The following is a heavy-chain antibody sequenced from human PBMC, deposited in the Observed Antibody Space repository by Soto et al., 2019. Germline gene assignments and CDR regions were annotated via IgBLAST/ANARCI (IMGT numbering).Heavy chain of an antibody. V-gene: IGHV1-18*01. CDR1: GYTFTSYG. CDR2: ISAYNGNT. J-gene: IGHJ4*02. Sequence: QVQLVQSGAEVKKPGASVKVSCKASGYTFTSYGISWARQAPGQGLEWMGWISAYNGNTNYAQKLQGRVTMTTATTTSTAYMEGRSLRSDDRAVYYGARDPGFRSDYWGQGTLVTVSS. CDR3: ARDPGFRSDY. D-gene: IGHD3-9*01.